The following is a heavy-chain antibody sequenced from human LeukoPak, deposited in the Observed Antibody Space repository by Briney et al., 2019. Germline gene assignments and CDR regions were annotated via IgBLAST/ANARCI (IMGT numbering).Heavy chain of an antibody. Sequence: ASVKVSCKASGGTSSSYAISWVRQAPGQGLEWMGGIIPIFGTANYAQKFQGRVTITADESTSTAYMELSSLRSEDTAVYYCASMVHYGMDVWGQGTTVTVSS. CDR1: GGTSSSYA. CDR2: IIPIFGTA. CDR3: ASMVHYGMDV. D-gene: IGHD3-10*01. V-gene: IGHV1-69*13. J-gene: IGHJ6*02.